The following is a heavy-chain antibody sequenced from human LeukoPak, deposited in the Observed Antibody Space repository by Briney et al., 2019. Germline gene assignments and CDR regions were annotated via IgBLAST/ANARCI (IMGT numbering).Heavy chain of an antibody. CDR1: GFTFSSYS. V-gene: IGHV3-48*01. Sequence: GGSLRLSCAASGFTFSSYSMNWVRQAPGKGLEWVLYISSSSSTIYYADSVKGRFTISRDNAKNSLYLQMNSLRAEDTAVYYCARDPLVQVGAPPDAFDIWGQGTMVTVSS. CDR2: ISSSSSTI. D-gene: IGHD1-26*01. J-gene: IGHJ3*02. CDR3: ARDPLVQVGAPPDAFDI.